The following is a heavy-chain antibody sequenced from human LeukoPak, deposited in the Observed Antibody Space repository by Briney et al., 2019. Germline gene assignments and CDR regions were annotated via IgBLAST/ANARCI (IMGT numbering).Heavy chain of an antibody. CDR1: GASISSYY. CDR2: VFHSGST. V-gene: IGHV4-59*08. J-gene: IGHJ3*02. Sequence: PSETLSLTCTVSGASISSYYWSWIRQPPGKGLEWIGYVFHSGSTNYNPSLKSRVTISVDSSKNQFSPKLSSVTAADTAVYYCASTYYYDSSGYLMAFDIWGQGTMVTVSS. D-gene: IGHD3-22*01. CDR3: ASTYYYDSSGYLMAFDI.